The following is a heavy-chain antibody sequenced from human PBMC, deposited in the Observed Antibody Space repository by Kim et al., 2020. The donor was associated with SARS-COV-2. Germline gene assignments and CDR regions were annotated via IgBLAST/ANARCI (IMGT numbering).Heavy chain of an antibody. CDR2: IYYSGST. CDR3: ARVLEGSSAWYGGFHY. J-gene: IGHJ4*02. Sequence: SETLSLTCTVSGGSISSYYWSWIRQPPGKGLEWIGYIYYSGSTNYNPSLKSRVTISVDTSKNQFSLKLSSVTAADTAVYYCARVLEGSSAWYGGFHYWGQGTLVTVSS. V-gene: IGHV4-59*01. CDR1: GGSISSYY. D-gene: IGHD6-19*01.